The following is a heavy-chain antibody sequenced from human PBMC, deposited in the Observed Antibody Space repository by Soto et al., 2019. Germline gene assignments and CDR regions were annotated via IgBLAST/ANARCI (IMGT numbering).Heavy chain of an antibody. CDR3: AREGFTLGGYSSGWYDY. CDR2: IYYSGST. D-gene: IGHD6-19*01. CDR1: GGSISSGGYY. V-gene: IGHV4-31*03. Sequence: QVQLQESGPGLVKPSQTLSLTCTVSGGSISSGGYYWSWIRQHPGKGLEWIGYIYYSGSTYYNPSLKRRVTISVDTSKNQFSLKLSSVTAADTAVYYCAREGFTLGGYSSGWYDYWGQGTLVTVSS. J-gene: IGHJ4*02.